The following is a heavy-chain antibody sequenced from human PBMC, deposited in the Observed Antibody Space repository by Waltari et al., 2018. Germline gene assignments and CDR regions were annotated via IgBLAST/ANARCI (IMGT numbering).Heavy chain of an antibody. CDR3: ASSSPGSSGLYYYYGMDV. D-gene: IGHD6-19*01. Sequence: QVQLVQSGAEVKKPGASVKVSCKASGYTFTSYDINWVRTATGQGLEWIGWMNPNSGNTGYAQKFQGRVTMTRNTSISTAYMELSSLRSEDTAVYYCASSSPGSSGLYYYYGMDVWGQGTTVTVSS. J-gene: IGHJ6*02. V-gene: IGHV1-8*01. CDR1: GYTFTSYD. CDR2: MNPNSGNT.